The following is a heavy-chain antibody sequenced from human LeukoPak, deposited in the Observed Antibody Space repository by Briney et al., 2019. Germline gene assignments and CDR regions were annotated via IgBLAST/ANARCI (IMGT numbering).Heavy chain of an antibody. D-gene: IGHD1-26*01. J-gene: IGHJ6*03. CDR3: ARDRMGATTGYYYYYYMDV. V-gene: IGHV3-48*01. CDR1: GFTFSSYS. CDR2: ISSSSSTI. Sequence: PGGSLRLSCAASGFTFSSYSMNWVRQAPGKGLEWVSYISSSSSTIYYADSVKGRFTISRDNAKNSLYLQMNSLRAEDTAVYYCARDRMGATTGYYYYYYMDVWGKGTTVTVSS.